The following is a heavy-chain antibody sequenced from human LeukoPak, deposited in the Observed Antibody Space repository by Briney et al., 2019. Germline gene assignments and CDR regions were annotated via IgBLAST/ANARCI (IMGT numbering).Heavy chain of an antibody. J-gene: IGHJ4*02. V-gene: IGHV3-23*01. CDR1: GFTFSSYA. CDR2: ISGSGGST. Sequence: PGGSLRLSCAASGFTFSSYAISWVRQAPGKGLEWVSAISGSGGSTYYADSVKGRFTISRDNSKNTLYLQMNSLRAEDTAVYYCVKDARRTSGWYYFDYWGQGTMVTVSS. CDR3: VKDARRTSGWYYFDY. D-gene: IGHD6-19*01.